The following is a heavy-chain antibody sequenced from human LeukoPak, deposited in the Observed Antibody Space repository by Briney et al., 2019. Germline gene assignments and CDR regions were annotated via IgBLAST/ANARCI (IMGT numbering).Heavy chain of an antibody. Sequence: SVKVSCKASGGTFSSYAISWVRQASGQGLEWMGGIIPIFGTANYAQKFQGRVTITTDESTSTAYMELSSLRSEDTAVYYCAREVGIVVVPAAYTYNWFDPWGQGTLVTVSS. CDR3: AREVGIVVVPAAYTYNWFDP. J-gene: IGHJ5*02. CDR2: IIPIFGTA. D-gene: IGHD2-2*01. CDR1: GGTFSSYA. V-gene: IGHV1-69*05.